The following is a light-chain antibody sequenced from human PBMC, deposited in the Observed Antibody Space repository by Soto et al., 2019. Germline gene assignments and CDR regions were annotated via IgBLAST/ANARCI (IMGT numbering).Light chain of an antibody. V-gene: IGKV3-15*01. CDR2: GAS. Sequence: EIVMTQSPAILSVSPGERATLSCRASQSVSTNLAWFQQKPGQTPRLLFNGASTRATGIPSRFSGSGSGTEFTLTISSLQPDDFASYYCQQYNSFSWTLGQGTKVDIK. CDR1: QSVSTN. J-gene: IGKJ1*01. CDR3: QQYNSFSWT.